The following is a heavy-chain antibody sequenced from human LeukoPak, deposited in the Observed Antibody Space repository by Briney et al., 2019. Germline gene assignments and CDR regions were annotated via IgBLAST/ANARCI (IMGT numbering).Heavy chain of an antibody. Sequence: PGGSLRLSCAASGFTFSSYGMHWVRQAPGKGLEWVAFIRYDGSNKYYADSVKGRFTISRDNSKNTLYLQMNSLRAEDTAVYYCAKDRSNGYSRANFRGYFDYWGQGTLVTVSS. D-gene: IGHD6-13*01. V-gene: IGHV3-30*02. CDR1: GFTFSSYG. CDR3: AKDRSNGYSRANFRGYFDY. J-gene: IGHJ4*02. CDR2: IRYDGSNK.